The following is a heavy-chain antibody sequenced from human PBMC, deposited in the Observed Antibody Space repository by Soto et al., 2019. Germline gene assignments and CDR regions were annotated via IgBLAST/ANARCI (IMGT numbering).Heavy chain of an antibody. CDR3: AKAPRGSYSYYFDY. Sequence: LRLSCAASGFTFSSYAMSWVRQAPGKGLEWVSAISGSGGSTYYADSVKGRFTISRDNSKNTLYLQMNSLRAEDTAVYYCAKAPRGSYSYYFDYWGQGTLVTVSS. CDR2: ISGSGGST. J-gene: IGHJ4*02. D-gene: IGHD1-26*01. CDR1: GFTFSSYA. V-gene: IGHV3-23*01.